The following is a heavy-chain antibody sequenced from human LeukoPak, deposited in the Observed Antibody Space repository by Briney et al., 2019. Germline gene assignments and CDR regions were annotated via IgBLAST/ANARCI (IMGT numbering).Heavy chain of an antibody. V-gene: IGHV3-48*04. CDR1: GFTFSSYW. J-gene: IGHJ4*02. CDR2: ISSSGSTI. D-gene: IGHD3-22*01. CDR3: ARANYYDSSGYYPD. Sequence: GSLRLSCAASGFTFSSYWMSWVRQAPGKGLEWVSYISSSGSTIYYADSVKGRFTISRDNAKNSLYLQMNSLRAEDTAVYYCARANYYDSSGYYPDWGQGTLVTVSS.